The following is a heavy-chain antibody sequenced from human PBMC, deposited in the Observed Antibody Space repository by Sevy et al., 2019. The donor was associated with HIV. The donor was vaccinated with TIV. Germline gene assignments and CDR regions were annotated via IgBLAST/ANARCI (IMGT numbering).Heavy chain of an antibody. CDR3: AREDIVLGEDNYYGIDV. V-gene: IGHV3-53*01. Sequence: GGSLRLSCAASGFSVSSNYMSWVRQAPGKGPEWVSVIHSGGKISYADSVQGRFTISRDNSKNTQYLQMNSLRAEDTAVYYCAREDIVLGEDNYYGIDVWGQGTTATVSS. J-gene: IGHJ6*02. CDR2: IHSGGKI. CDR1: GFSVSSNY. D-gene: IGHD2-15*01.